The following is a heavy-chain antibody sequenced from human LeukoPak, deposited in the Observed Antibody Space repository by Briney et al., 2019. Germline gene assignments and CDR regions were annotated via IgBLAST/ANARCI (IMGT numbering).Heavy chain of an antibody. CDR2: ISGSNSYI. Sequence: GGSLRLTCAASGFTFSSYTMHWIRQAPGRGLEWVSSISGSNSYIFYADSVKGRFTVSRDNAKDSLYLQMNSLRAEDTAVYYCARALTTLTYEGYWGQGTLVTVSS. D-gene: IGHD1-1*01. J-gene: IGHJ4*02. V-gene: IGHV3-21*01. CDR3: ARALTTLTYEGY. CDR1: GFTFSSYT.